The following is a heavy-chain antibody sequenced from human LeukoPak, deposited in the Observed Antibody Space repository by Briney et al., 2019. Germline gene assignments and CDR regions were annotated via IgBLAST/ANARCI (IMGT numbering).Heavy chain of an antibody. D-gene: IGHD6-19*01. J-gene: IGHJ4*02. CDR1: GYSFTSYY. V-gene: IGHV1-2*02. CDR2: INPNSGAT. Sequence: ASVKVSCKASGYSFTSYYLHWVRQAPGQGLEWMGWINPNSGATNYAQKFQGRVTMTRDTSISTAYMELSSLRFDDTAVYYCARGIAVAGIDYWGQGTLVTVSS. CDR3: ARGIAVAGIDY.